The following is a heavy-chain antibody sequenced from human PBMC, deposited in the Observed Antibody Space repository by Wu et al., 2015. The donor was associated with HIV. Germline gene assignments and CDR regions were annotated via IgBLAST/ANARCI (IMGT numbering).Heavy chain of an antibody. CDR3: ARDVRGGFSSSFHWFDP. CDR2: IIPIFGTA. Sequence: QVQLVQSGAEVKKPGSSVKVSCKASGGTFSSYAISWVRQAPGQGLEWMGGIIPIFGTANYAQNFQGRVTITADESTSTAYMELSSLRSEDTAVYYCARDVRGGFSSSFHWFDPWGQGTLVTVSS. CDR1: GGTFSSYA. J-gene: IGHJ5*02. V-gene: IGHV1-69*12. D-gene: IGHD6-13*01.